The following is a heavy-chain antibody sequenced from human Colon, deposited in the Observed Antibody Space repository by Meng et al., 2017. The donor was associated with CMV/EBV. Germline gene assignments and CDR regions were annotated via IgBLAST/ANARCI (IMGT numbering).Heavy chain of an antibody. J-gene: IGHJ4*02. D-gene: IGHD6-13*01. CDR1: GFTFSTYS. CDR3: ARGWPLDY. Sequence: GGSLRLSCAASGFTFSTYSLNWVRQAPGKGLEWVSSISHSSDTYYADSVKGRFTLSRDNAQNSVYLQLNSLTAEDTAVYYGARGWPLDYWGQGTLVTVSS. V-gene: IGHV3-21*06. CDR2: ISHSSDT.